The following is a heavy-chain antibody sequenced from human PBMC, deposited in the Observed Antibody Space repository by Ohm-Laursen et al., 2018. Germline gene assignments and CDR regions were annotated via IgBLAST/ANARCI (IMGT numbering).Heavy chain of an antibody. V-gene: IGHV2-70*11. CDR2: IGWDDEK. CDR3: ARYFGVVPNFDY. Sequence: PTQTLTLTCTFSGFSLSTSGMCVSWIRQPPGKALEWLARIGWDDEKYYSTSLKTRLTISKDTSKNQVVLTMTNMDPVDTATYYCARYFGVVPNFDYWGQGTLVTASS. CDR1: GFSLSTSGMC. J-gene: IGHJ4*02. D-gene: IGHD3-3*01.